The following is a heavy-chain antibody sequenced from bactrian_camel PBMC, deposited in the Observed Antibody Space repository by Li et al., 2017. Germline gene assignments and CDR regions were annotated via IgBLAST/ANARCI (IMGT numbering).Heavy chain of an antibody. D-gene: IGHD2*01. J-gene: IGHJ4*01. CDR2: HDTDSTT. CDR1: GFGDDSVYC. V-gene: IGHV3S53*01. Sequence: HVQLVESGGGSVQAGESLRLSCAASGFGDDSVYCMGWFRQRPGLEREMVAAHDTDSTTMYSDSVKGRFTISRDNAENTVYLQLNSLKSEDTAMYYCACRGGAWFSYNNWGQGTQVTVS. CDR3: ACRGGAWFSYNN.